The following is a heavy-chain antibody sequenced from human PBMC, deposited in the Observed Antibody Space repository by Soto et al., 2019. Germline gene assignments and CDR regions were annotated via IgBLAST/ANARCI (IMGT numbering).Heavy chain of an antibody. V-gene: IGHV3-23*01. D-gene: IGHD3-16*01. CDR3: AKGGYYSLADM. CDR1: GFPFSSYS. Sequence: GGSLRLSCVASGFPFSSYSISWVRQTPWKGLEWVSGISGSGGRTYYADSVKGRFTISRDNSNNTLSLQMHILRVEDTAVYFCAKGGYYSLADMWGPGNVVTVSS. CDR2: ISGSGGRT. J-gene: IGHJ4*03.